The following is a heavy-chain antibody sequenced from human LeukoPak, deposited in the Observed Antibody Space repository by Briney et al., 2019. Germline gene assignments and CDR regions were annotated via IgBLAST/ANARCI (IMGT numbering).Heavy chain of an antibody. CDR1: GFILSSHG. V-gene: IGHV3-33*01. CDR2: VWSDGSTK. J-gene: IGHJ4*02. Sequence: GGSLRLSCAASGFILSSHGMHWVRQAPGKGLEWVAVVWSDGSTKYYADSVKGRFTISRGSSKNTLYLEMNSLRVEDTAVYYCARAMAVVYSYGKQDYWGQGTLVTVSS. D-gene: IGHD5-18*01. CDR3: ARAMAVVYSYGKQDY.